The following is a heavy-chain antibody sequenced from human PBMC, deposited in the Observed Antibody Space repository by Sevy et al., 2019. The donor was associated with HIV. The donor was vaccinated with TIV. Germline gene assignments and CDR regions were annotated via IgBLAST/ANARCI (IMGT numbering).Heavy chain of an antibody. CDR2: ISTDGNIK. CDR3: ASHYYDSTGYYYPLDY. Sequence: GSLRLSCTASGFSFSNYAMYWVRQAPGEGLEWVAVISTDGNIKDYADSVKGRFTISRDNFKNPLYLQMNSLRAEDSAVYYCASHYYDSTGYYYPLDYWGLGTLVTVSS. J-gene: IGHJ4*02. CDR1: GFSFSNYA. V-gene: IGHV3-30*04. D-gene: IGHD3-22*01.